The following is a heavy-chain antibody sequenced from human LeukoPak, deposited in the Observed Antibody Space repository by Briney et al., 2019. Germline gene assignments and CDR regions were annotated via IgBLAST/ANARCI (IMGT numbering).Heavy chain of an antibody. Sequence: PSETLSLTCTVSGGSISSGGYYWSWIRQHPGKGLEWIGYIYYSGSTYYNPSLKSRVTISVDTSKNQFSLKLSSVTAADTAVYYCARLASGSSWYRGRAESYFDYWGQGTLVTVSS. CDR2: IYYSGST. CDR1: GGSISSGGYY. D-gene: IGHD6-13*01. V-gene: IGHV4-31*03. CDR3: ARLASGSSWYRGRAESYFDY. J-gene: IGHJ4*02.